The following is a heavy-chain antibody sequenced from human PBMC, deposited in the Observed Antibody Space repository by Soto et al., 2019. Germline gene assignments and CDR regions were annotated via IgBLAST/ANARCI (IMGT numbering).Heavy chain of an antibody. CDR1: GFTFSGSA. D-gene: IGHD1-26*01. Sequence: EVQLVESGGGLVQPGGSLKLSCAASGFTFSGSAMHWVRQASGKGLEWVGRIRSKANSYATAYAASVTGRFTISRDDSKNTAYLQMNSLKTEDTAVYYCTSGIVGATNFDYWGQGTLVTVSS. CDR2: IRSKANSYAT. J-gene: IGHJ4*02. CDR3: TSGIVGATNFDY. V-gene: IGHV3-73*01.